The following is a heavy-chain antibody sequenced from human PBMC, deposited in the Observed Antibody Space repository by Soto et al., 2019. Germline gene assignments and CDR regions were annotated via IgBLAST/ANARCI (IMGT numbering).Heavy chain of an antibody. Sequence: GGSLRLSCAASGFTFSSYAMSWVRQAPGKGLEWVSAISGSGGSTYYADSVKGRFTISRDNSKNTLYLQMNSLRAEDTAVYYCAKDPGDIVVVVAATEYGRTGFDYWGQGTLVTVSS. D-gene: IGHD2-15*01. CDR3: AKDPGDIVVVVAATEYGRTGFDY. V-gene: IGHV3-23*01. CDR1: GFTFSSYA. CDR2: ISGSGGST. J-gene: IGHJ4*02.